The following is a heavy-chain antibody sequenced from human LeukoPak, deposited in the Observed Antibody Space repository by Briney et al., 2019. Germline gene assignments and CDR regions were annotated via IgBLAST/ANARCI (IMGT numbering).Heavy chain of an antibody. CDR3: AKSGGSSWYPEYYFDY. D-gene: IGHD6-13*01. Sequence: GGSLRLSCAASGFTFSSYGMHWVRQAPGKGLEWVAVISYDGSNKYYADSVKGRFTISRDNSKNTLYLQMNSLRAEDTAVYYCAKSGGSSWYPEYYFDYWGQGTLVTVSS. CDR1: GFTFSSYG. CDR2: ISYDGSNK. V-gene: IGHV3-30*18. J-gene: IGHJ4*02.